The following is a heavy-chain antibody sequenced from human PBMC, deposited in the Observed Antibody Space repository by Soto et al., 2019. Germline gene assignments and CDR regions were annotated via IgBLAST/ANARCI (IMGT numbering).Heavy chain of an antibody. Sequence: EVQLLESGGGLVQPGGSLRLSCAASGFTFSSYAMSWVRQAPGKGLEWVSAISGSGGSTYYADSVKGRFTISRDNYKNTVYLQMNRLRAENTAVYYCAKSLGMKFGVVIIELDYWCQGTLVTVSS. D-gene: IGHD3-3*01. CDR2: ISGSGGST. CDR3: AKSLGMKFGVVIIELDY. V-gene: IGHV3-23*01. CDR1: GFTFSSYA. J-gene: IGHJ4*02.